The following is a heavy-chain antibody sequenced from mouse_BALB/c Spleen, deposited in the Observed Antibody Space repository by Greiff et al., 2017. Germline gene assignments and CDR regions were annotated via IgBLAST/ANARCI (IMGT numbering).Heavy chain of an antibody. CDR2: ISSGGST. CDR1: GFTFSSYA. J-gene: IGHJ4*01. CDR3: ARVIYDGYYHYAMDY. V-gene: IGHV5-6-5*01. Sequence: EVHLVESGGGLVKPGGSLKLSCAASGFTFSSYAMSWVRQTPEKRLEWVASISSGGSTYYPDSVKGRFTISRDNARNILYLQMSSLRSEDTAMYYCARVIYDGYYHYAMDYWGQGTSVTVSS. D-gene: IGHD2-3*01.